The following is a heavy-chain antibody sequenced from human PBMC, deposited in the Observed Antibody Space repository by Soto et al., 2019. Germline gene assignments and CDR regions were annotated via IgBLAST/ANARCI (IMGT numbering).Heavy chain of an antibody. CDR3: TTRDNSPQLIGKNN. Sequence: GGSLRLSCAASGFTFSNAWMSWVRQAPGKGLEWVGRIKSKTDGGTTDYAARVKGRFTISRDDSKNTLYLQMNSLKTEDTVVYYCTTRDNSPQLIGKNNWGQGTLVTVSS. CDR1: GFTFSNAW. CDR2: IKSKTDGGTT. D-gene: IGHD2-15*01. J-gene: IGHJ4*02. V-gene: IGHV3-15*01.